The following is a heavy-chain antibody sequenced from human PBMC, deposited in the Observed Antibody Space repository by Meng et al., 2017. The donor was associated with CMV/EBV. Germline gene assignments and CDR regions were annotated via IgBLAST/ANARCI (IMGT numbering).Heavy chain of an antibody. D-gene: IGHD1-26*01. V-gene: IGHV1-69*10. CDR2: IIPILGIA. CDR3: ARAGTRYSGSYLFDY. J-gene: IGHJ4*02. CDR1: GGTFSSYA. Sequence: SAKVSCKASGGTFSSYAISWVRRAPGQGLEWMGGIIPILGIANYAQKFQGRVTITADKSTSTAYMELSSLRSEDTAVYYCARAGTRYSGSYLFDYWGQGTLVTVSS.